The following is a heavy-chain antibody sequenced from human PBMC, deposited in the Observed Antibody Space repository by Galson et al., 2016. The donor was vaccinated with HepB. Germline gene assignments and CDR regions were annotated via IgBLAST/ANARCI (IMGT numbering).Heavy chain of an antibody. V-gene: IGHV6-1*01. CDR1: GDSVSSNSAG. D-gene: IGHD7-27*01. Sequence: CAISGDSVSSNSAGWNWIRQSPSRGLEWLGRTFYRSNWQNDYAVSVKSRISINPDTSKNQFSLQLNSVTPEDTAVYYCARSYLLGRGFGWWGQGTLVTVSS. CDR2: TFYRSNWQN. CDR3: ARSYLLGRGFGW. J-gene: IGHJ4*02.